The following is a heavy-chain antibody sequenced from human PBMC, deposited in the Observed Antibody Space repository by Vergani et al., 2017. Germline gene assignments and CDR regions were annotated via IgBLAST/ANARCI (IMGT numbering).Heavy chain of an antibody. J-gene: IGHJ4*02. V-gene: IGHV3-7*01. CDR3: AGGLWFGEPAMS. D-gene: IGHD3-10*01. CDR1: GFTFSSYW. CDR2: IKQDGSEK. Sequence: EVQLVESGGGLVQPGGSLRLSCAASGFTFSSYWMSWVRQAPGKGLEWVANIKQDGSEKYYVDSVKGRFTISSDNSKNSLYLQMNSLRAEDTAVYYCAGGLWFGEPAMSGGQGTLVTVSS.